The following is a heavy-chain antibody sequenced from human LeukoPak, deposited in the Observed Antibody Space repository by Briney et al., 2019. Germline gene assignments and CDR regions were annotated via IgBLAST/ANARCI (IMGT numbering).Heavy chain of an antibody. CDR3: ARSGTGYCSGGSCYEAYPHYFDY. D-gene: IGHD2-15*01. Sequence: PETLSLTCTVSGGSISSYYWSWIRQPAGKGLEWIGRIYTSGSTNYNPSLKSRVTMSVDTSKNQFSLKLSSVTAADTAVYYCARSGTGYCSGGSCYEAYPHYFDYWGQGTLVTVSS. CDR2: IYTSGST. CDR1: GGSISSYY. J-gene: IGHJ4*02. V-gene: IGHV4-4*07.